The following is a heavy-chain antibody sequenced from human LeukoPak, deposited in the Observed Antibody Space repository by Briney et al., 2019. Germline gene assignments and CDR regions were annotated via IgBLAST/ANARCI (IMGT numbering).Heavy chain of an antibody. D-gene: IGHD3-22*01. J-gene: IGHJ6*02. CDR3: AGRYDSSGFSINYYYAMDV. CDR1: GFTFNTYS. CDR2: ISSTGGYM. V-gene: IGHV3-21*01. Sequence: PGGSLRLSCAASGFTFNTYSMNWVRQAPGKGLEWVSSISSTGGYMYYSDSVKGRSTISRDNAKNSLYLQMNGLSAEDTAVYYCAGRYDSSGFSINYYYAMDVWGQGTTVTVSS.